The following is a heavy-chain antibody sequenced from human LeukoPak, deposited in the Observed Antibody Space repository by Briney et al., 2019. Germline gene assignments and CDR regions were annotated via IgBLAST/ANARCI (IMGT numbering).Heavy chain of an antibody. CDR1: GFTFSSYG. V-gene: IGHV3-33*01. CDR2: IWYDGSNK. Sequence: GGYLRLSCAASGFTFSSYGMHWLRQAPGKGLEWVADIWYDGSNKYYADSVKGRFTISRDNSKNTLYLQMNSLRAEDTAVYYCARDLGSYSSSWYGAYYYGMDVWGKGTTVTVSS. J-gene: IGHJ6*04. CDR3: ARDLGSYSSSWYGAYYYGMDV. D-gene: IGHD6-13*01.